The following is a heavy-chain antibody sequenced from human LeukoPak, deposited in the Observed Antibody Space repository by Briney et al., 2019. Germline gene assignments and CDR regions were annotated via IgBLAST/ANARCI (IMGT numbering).Heavy chain of an antibody. J-gene: IGHJ6*03. D-gene: IGHD2-15*01. CDR1: GVSISSSS. CDR3: ARRVVSAKFRNLLYYYMDV. Sequence: SETLSLTCTVSGVSISSSSWSWMRQSPGKGLESIGYISNNGKAKYKSSFEGRVTMSVDTSKSQFSLNLSSVTAADTAVYYCARRVVSAKFRNLLYYYMDVWGKGTTVIVS. V-gene: IGHV4-4*09. CDR2: ISNNGKA.